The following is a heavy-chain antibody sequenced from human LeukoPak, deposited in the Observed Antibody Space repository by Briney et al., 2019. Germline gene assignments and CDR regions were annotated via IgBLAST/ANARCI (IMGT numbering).Heavy chain of an antibody. V-gene: IGHV3-23*01. D-gene: IGHD1-14*01. J-gene: IGHJ3*02. Sequence: PGRSLRLSCAASGFTFSSYAMSWVRQAPGKGLEWVSAISGSGGSTYYADSVKGRFTISRDNSKNTLYLQMGSLRAEDMAVYYCARASITGGGPHDVYDIWGQGTMVTVSS. CDR2: ISGSGGST. CDR3: ARASITGGGPHDVYDI. CDR1: GFTFSSYA.